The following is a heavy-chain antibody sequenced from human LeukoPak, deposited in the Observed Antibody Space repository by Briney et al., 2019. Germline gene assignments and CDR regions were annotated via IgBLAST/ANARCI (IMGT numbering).Heavy chain of an antibody. J-gene: IGHJ4*02. Sequence: PGGSLRLSCAASGFTFSSYNMNWVRQAPGKGLEWVSSISRNSGYIYYTDSMKGRLTISRDNANNSLYLQMNNLRAEDTAMYYCARGRRTGDRGYYFDYWGQGTLVTVSS. CDR2: ISRNSGYI. V-gene: IGHV3-21*01. D-gene: IGHD7-27*01. CDR3: ARGRRTGDRGYYFDY. CDR1: GFTFSSYN.